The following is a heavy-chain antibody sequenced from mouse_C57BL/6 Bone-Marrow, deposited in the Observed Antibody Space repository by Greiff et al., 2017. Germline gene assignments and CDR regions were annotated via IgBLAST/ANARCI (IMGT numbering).Heavy chain of an antibody. D-gene: IGHD1-1*01. J-gene: IGHJ1*03. CDR1: GYTFTDYN. CDR2: INPNNGGT. CDR3: ARGAVVAHWYFDV. Sequence: EVQLQQSGPELVKPGASVKIPCKASGYTFTDYNMDWVKQSHGKSLEWIGDINPNNGGTIYNQKFKGKATLTVDKSSSTAYMELSSLTSEDTAVYYCARGAVVAHWYFDVWGTGTTVTVSS. V-gene: IGHV1-18*01.